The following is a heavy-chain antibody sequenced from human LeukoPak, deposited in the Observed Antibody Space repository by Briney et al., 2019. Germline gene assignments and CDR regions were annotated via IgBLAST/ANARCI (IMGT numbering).Heavy chain of an antibody. CDR2: ILYDGSNK. J-gene: IGHJ4*02. Sequence: PGGSLRLSCAASGFTFSSYAMHWVRQAPGKGLEWVAVILYDGSNKYYADSVKGRFIISRDNSKNTLYLQMNSLRAEDTAVYYCARHRVGHYYDSSANISEGDYWGQGTLVTVSS. D-gene: IGHD3-22*01. V-gene: IGHV3-30*04. CDR1: GFTFSSYA. CDR3: ARHRVGHYYDSSANISEGDY.